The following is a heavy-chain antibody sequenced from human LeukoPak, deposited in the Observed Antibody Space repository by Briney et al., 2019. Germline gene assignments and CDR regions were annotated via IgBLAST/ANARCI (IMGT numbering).Heavy chain of an antibody. Sequence: PGGSLRLYCVASGFSFSNYAVGWLRQAPGQGLEWVSVFIGSSGSTFYADSVKGRFTISRDKSKNTLDLKMNSMRAEDTAVYYCAKGGYDYVEIGYFDYWGQGTLVTVSS. V-gene: IGHV3-23*01. J-gene: IGHJ4*02. D-gene: IGHD5-12*01. CDR3: AKGGYDYVEIGYFDY. CDR1: GFSFSNYA. CDR2: FIGSSGST.